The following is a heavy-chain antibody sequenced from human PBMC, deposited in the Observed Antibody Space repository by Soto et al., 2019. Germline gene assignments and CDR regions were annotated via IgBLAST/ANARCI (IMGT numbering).Heavy chain of an antibody. CDR3: VRDGPGGYYYYYGMDV. Sequence: QVQLVQSGAEVKKPGASVKVSCKASGYTFTSYGISWVRQAPGQGLEWMGWISAYNGNTNYAQKLQGRVTMTTDTSTSTAYMELRSLRSDDTAVYYCVRDGPGGYYYYYGMDVWGQGTTVTVSS. D-gene: IGHD3-16*01. CDR1: GYTFTSYG. V-gene: IGHV1-18*01. CDR2: ISAYNGNT. J-gene: IGHJ6*02.